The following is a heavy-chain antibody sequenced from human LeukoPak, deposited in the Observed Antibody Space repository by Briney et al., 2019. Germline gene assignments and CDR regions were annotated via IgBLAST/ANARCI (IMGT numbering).Heavy chain of an antibody. CDR2: IYYSGST. CDR1: GGSISSYY. V-gene: IGHV4-59*01. CDR3: ARTTYYCYYYYMDV. J-gene: IGHJ6*03. D-gene: IGHD4-17*01. Sequence: SETLSLTCTVSGGSISSYYWSWIRQPPGKGLEWIGYIYYSGSTNYNPSLKSRVTISVDTSKNQFSLKLSSVTAADTAVYYCARTTYYCYYYYMDVWGKGTTVTVSS.